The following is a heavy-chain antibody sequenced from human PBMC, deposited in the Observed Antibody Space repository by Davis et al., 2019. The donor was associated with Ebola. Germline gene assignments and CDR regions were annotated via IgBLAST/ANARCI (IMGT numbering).Heavy chain of an antibody. CDR3: ARPPYFFDDTGSREDI. Sequence: SETLSLTCTVSGGSISSYYWSWIRQPPGKGLEWIGYIYYSGSTNYNPSLKSRVTMSVDTAKNQFSLTLNSVTAADTAVYYCARPPYFFDDTGSREDIWGQGTMITVSS. V-gene: IGHV4-59*08. CDR2: IYYSGST. D-gene: IGHD3-22*01. J-gene: IGHJ3*02. CDR1: GGSISSYY.